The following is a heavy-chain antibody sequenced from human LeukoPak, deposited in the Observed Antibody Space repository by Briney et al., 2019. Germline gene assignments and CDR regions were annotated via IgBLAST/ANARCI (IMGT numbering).Heavy chain of an antibody. CDR2: IYYSGNT. J-gene: IGHJ6*02. Sequence: SETLSLTCTVSGDSISSSYWSWIRQPPGKGLEWIGYIYYSGNTNYNPSLKSRVTISVDTSKNQFSLKLSSVTAADTAVYYCARQGRYCSSTSCYGGGGYYYYGMDVWGQGTTVTVSS. V-gene: IGHV4-59*08. D-gene: IGHD2-2*01. CDR3: ARQGRYCSSTSCYGGGGYYYYGMDV. CDR1: GDSISSSY.